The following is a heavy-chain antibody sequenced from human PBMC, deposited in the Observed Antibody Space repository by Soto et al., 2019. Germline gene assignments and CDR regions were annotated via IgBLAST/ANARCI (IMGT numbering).Heavy chain of an antibody. D-gene: IGHD2-15*01. Sequence: QVQLVESGGGVVQPGRSLRLSCAASGFTFSSYAMHWVRQAPGKGLEWVAVISYDGSNKYYADSVKGRFTISRDNSKNTRYLKMNSLRAEDTAVYYCARDGGDIVVVVAAGYYYYGMDVWGQGTTVTVSS. V-gene: IGHV3-30-3*01. CDR1: GFTFSSYA. CDR3: ARDGGDIVVVVAAGYYYYGMDV. CDR2: ISYDGSNK. J-gene: IGHJ6*02.